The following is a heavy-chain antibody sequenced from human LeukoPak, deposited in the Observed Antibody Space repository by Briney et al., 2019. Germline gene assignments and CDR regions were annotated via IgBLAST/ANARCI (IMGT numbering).Heavy chain of an antibody. J-gene: IGHJ3*02. D-gene: IGHD3-3*01. CDR3: ARVGLTTDYDFWSGYRGGDAFDI. CDR1: GFTFSSYA. Sequence: GGSLRLSCAASGFTFSSYAMSWVRQAPGKGLEWVSYISSSGSTIYYADSVKGRFTISRDNAKNSLYLQMNSLRAEDTAVYYCARVGLTTDYDFWSGYRGGDAFDIWGQGTMVTVSS. CDR2: ISSSGSTI. V-gene: IGHV3-48*04.